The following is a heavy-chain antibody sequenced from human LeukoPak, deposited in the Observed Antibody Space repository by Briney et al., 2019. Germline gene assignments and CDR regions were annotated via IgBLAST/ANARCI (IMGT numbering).Heavy chain of an antibody. V-gene: IGHV4-30-2*01. CDR2: VEYNGRT. D-gene: IGHD4-17*01. J-gene: IGHJ4*02. CDR1: GGSISTAFYS. Sequence: KSSETLSLTCGVSGGSISTAFYSWNWIRQPPGKGLEWIGRVEYNGRTEYSPSLKSRVTISVGRSKSQFSLKLSSVTAADTAVYYCARNGDLCIDYWGQGTLVTVSS. CDR3: ARNGDLCIDY.